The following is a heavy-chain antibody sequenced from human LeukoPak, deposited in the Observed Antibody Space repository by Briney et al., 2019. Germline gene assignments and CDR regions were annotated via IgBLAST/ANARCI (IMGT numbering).Heavy chain of an antibody. D-gene: IGHD3-22*01. CDR3: ARHFSREGSGYS. Sequence: SETLSLTCAVSGGSFSGYYWTWIRQPPGKGLEWIGEINHSGGANYNPSLKSRVTISVDTSKNQFSLKLSSVTAADTAVYYCARHFSREGSGYSWGQGTLVTVSS. CDR1: GGSFSGYY. J-gene: IGHJ4*02. CDR2: INHSGGA. V-gene: IGHV4-34*01.